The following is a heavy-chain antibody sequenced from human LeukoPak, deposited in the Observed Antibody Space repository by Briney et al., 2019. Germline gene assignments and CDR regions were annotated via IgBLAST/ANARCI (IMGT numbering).Heavy chain of an antibody. CDR1: GFTFSIYW. Sequence: GGSLRLSCAASGFTFSIYWMSWVRQAPGKGLEWVSVISGSGGSTYYADSVKGRFTISRDNSKNTLYLQMNSLRAEDTAVYYCTHGYDNVGADVFDIWGQGTMVSVSS. D-gene: IGHD2-15*01. V-gene: IGHV3-23*01. CDR3: THGYDNVGADVFDI. J-gene: IGHJ3*02. CDR2: ISGSGGST.